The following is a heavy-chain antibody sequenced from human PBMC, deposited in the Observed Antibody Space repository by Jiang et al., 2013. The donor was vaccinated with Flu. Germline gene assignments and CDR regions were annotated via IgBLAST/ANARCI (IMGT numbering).Heavy chain of an antibody. CDR3: AGPLGLDAFDI. V-gene: IGHV4-39*01. Sequence: LLKPSETLSLTCTVSGGSISSSSYYWGWIRQPPGKGLEWIGSIYYSGSTYYNPSLKSRVTISVDTSKNQFSLKLSSVTAADTAVYYCAGPLGLDAFDIWGQGTMVTVSS. CDR1: GGSISSSSYY. CDR2: IYYSGST. J-gene: IGHJ3*02.